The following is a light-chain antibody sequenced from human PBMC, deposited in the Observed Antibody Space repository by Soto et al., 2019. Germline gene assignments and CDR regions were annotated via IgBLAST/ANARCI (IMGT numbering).Light chain of an antibody. V-gene: IGKV3-15*01. Sequence: EIVLTQSPGSLSLSPGERATLSCRASQSFSSSYLAWYQQKPGQAPRLLIYGASTRATGIPARFSGSGSGTDFTLSISSLQSEDFAIYYCQQYNNWPITFGQGTRLEIK. CDR2: GAS. CDR3: QQYNNWPIT. CDR1: QSFSSSY. J-gene: IGKJ5*01.